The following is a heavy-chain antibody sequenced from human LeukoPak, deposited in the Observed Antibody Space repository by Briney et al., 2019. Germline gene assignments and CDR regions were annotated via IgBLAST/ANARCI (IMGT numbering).Heavy chain of an antibody. CDR3: AKDIEQWELLDGGTNPDY. Sequence: PGGSLRLSCAASGFTFNNFEMNWVRQAPGKGLEWISYVNAVGSEIHYGDSVKGRFTIARDNSKNSLYLQMNSLRTEDTALYYCAKDIEQWELLDGGTNPDYWGQGTLVTVSS. D-gene: IGHD1-26*01. CDR2: VNAVGSEI. V-gene: IGHV3-43*02. J-gene: IGHJ4*02. CDR1: GFTFNNFE.